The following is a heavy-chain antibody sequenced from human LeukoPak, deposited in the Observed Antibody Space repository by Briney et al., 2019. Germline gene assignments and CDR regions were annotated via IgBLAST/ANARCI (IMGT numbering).Heavy chain of an antibody. CDR3: ARGGGYASPIGY. J-gene: IGHJ4*02. CDR1: GGSISTYY. Sequence: SETLSLTCTLSGGSISTYYWSWIRQPPGKGLEWIGYIYHSGSINYNPSLKSRVTISVDTSKNQFSLKLSSVTAADTAVYYCARGGGYASPIGYWGQGALVTVSS. CDR2: IYHSGSI. D-gene: IGHD5-12*01. V-gene: IGHV4-59*01.